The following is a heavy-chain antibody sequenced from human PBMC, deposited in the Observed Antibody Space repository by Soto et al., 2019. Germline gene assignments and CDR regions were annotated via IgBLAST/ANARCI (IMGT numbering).Heavy chain of an antibody. CDR1: GFTFSSYA. J-gene: IGHJ6*02. D-gene: IGHD5-18*01. Sequence: QVQLVESGGGVVQPGRSLRLSCAASGFTFSSYAMHWVRQAPGKGLEWVAVISYDGSNKYYADSVKGRFTISRDNSKNTLYLQMNSLRAEDTAVYYCAREGGIQLWPSYYYYGMDVWGRGTTVAVSS. CDR3: AREGGIQLWPSYYYYGMDV. CDR2: ISYDGSNK. V-gene: IGHV3-30-3*01.